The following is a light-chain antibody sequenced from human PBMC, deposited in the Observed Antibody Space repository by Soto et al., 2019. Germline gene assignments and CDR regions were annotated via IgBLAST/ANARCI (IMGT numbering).Light chain of an antibody. CDR3: QQYYSTPPYT. Sequence: DIVMTQSPDSLAVSLGERATINCKSSQSVLYSSNNKNYLAWYQQKPGQPPKLLIYWASTRESGVPDRFSGSGSGKDFTLAISSLQAEDVAVYYCQQYYSTPPYTFGQVTKLEIK. V-gene: IGKV4-1*01. CDR1: QSVLYSSNNKNY. CDR2: WAS. J-gene: IGKJ2*01.